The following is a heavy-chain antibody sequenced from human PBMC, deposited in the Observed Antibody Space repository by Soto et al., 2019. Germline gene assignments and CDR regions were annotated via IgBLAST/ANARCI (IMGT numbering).Heavy chain of an antibody. CDR3: ARDDAFGNENGFDI. Sequence: RWSLRLSCSVSVFPFSTYGFHWFRQPPGKGLEWVAVIVSDGSAKYHADSVEGRFTISRDNSKDTLYLQMNSLRAEDTAVYYCARDDAFGNENGFDIWGQGTMVTVSS. CDR2: IVSDGSAK. CDR1: VFPFSTYG. D-gene: IGHD1-1*01. V-gene: IGHV3-33*01. J-gene: IGHJ3*02.